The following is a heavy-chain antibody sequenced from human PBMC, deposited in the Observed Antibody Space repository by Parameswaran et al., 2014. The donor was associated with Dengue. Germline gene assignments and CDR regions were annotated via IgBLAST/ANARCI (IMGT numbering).Heavy chain of an antibody. CDR2: IYYSGST. D-gene: IGHD4-11*01. Sequence: RWIRQPPGKGLEWIGYIYYSGSTNYNPSLKSRVTISVDTSKNQFSLKLSSVTAADTAVYYCARAPPYSNYVTDGMDVWGQGTTVTVSS. V-gene: IGHV4-59*01. J-gene: IGHJ6*02. CDR3: ARAPPYSNYVTDGMDV.